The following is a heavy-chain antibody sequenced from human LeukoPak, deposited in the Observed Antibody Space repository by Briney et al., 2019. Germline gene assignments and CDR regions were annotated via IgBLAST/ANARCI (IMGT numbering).Heavy chain of an antibody. J-gene: IGHJ4*02. Sequence: SQTLSLTCTVSGGSISSGSYYWSWIRQPAGKGLEWIGRFHTSGSTDYNPSLKSRVSISVDTSNNHFYLKLSSVTAADTAVYYCARGGVSDFDYWGQGTLVTVSS. CDR3: ARGGVSDFDY. CDR1: GGSISSGSYY. CDR2: FHTSGST. V-gene: IGHV4-61*02. D-gene: IGHD3-10*01.